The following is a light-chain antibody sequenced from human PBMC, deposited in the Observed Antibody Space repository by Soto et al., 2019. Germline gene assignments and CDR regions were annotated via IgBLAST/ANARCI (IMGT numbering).Light chain of an antibody. CDR3: QQLNTSPFT. Sequence: DIQLTQSPSFLSASVGDRVTITCRASQGISSYLACYQQKPGKAPKLLIYAASTLQSGVPSRFSGSESGTEFTLTISSQQAEDFATYYCQQLNTSPFTFGGGTKLEIK. V-gene: IGKV1-9*01. CDR1: QGISSY. J-gene: IGKJ4*01. CDR2: AAS.